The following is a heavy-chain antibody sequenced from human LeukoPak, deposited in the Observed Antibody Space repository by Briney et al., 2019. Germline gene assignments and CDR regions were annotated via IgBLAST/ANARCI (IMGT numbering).Heavy chain of an antibody. CDR2: IYYSGST. CDR1: GGSISSSSYY. D-gene: IGHD5-24*01. CDR3: ARHEGDGYNSPSD. V-gene: IGHV4-39*01. J-gene: IGHJ4*02. Sequence: SETLSLTCTVSGGSISSSSYYLGWIRQPPGKGLEWIGSIYYSGSTYYNSSLKSRVTISVDTPKNQFSLKLSSVTAADTAVYYCARHEGDGYNSPSDWGQGTLVTVSS.